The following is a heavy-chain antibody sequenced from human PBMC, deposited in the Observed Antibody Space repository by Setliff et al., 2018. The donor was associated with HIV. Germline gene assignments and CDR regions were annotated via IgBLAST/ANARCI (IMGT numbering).Heavy chain of an antibody. CDR3: ARDRDQGYSSGWPRD. J-gene: IGHJ4*02. V-gene: IGHV3-21*01. Sequence: SCAASGFTFSSYTMNWVRQAPGKGLEWVSSITGSGSYIYYADSVKGRFTISRDNAKKSLYLQMNSLRAEDTAVYFCARDRDQGYSSGWPRDWGQGTLVTVSS. D-gene: IGHD6-19*01. CDR1: GFTFSSYT. CDR2: ITGSGSYI.